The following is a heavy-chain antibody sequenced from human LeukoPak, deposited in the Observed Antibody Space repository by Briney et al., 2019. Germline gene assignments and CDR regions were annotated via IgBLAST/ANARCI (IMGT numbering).Heavy chain of an antibody. V-gene: IGHV3-30*03. Sequence: PGRSLRLSCAASGFTFSSYGMHWVRQAPGKGLEWVAVISYDGSNKYYADSVKGRFTISRDNSKNTLYLQMNSLRAEDTAVYYCARDRPDYWDSSTFVRSAFDIWGQGTMVTVSS. J-gene: IGHJ3*02. CDR3: ARDRPDYWDSSTFVRSAFDI. CDR2: ISYDGSNK. D-gene: IGHD3-22*01. CDR1: GFTFSSYG.